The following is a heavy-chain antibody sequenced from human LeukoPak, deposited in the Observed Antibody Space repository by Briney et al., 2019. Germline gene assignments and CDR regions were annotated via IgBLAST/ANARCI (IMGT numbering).Heavy chain of an antibody. CDR2: IHHSGST. D-gene: IGHD3-10*01. Sequence: SETLFLTCSVSGGPISSYYWGWIRQPRGKGLGRIGSIHHSGSTYYDPSLKSRVTISVDTSKNQFSLKLSSVTAADTAVYYCARSFGLLDYYGSGSNLGYYYYMDVWGKGTTVTVSS. V-gene: IGHV4-38-2*02. CDR3: ARSFGLLDYYGSGSNLGYYYYMDV. CDR1: GGPISSYY. J-gene: IGHJ6*03.